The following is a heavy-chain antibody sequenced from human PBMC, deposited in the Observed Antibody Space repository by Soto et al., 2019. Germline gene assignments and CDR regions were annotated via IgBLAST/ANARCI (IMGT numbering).Heavy chain of an antibody. CDR2: ISGSGGST. V-gene: IGHV3-23*01. D-gene: IGHD3-3*01. CDR3: AKDQGITIFGVVPLDY. CDR1: GFTFSSYA. Sequence: EVQLLESGGGLVQPGGSLRLSCAASGFTFSSYAMSWVRQAPGKGLEWVSAISGSGGSTYYADSVKGRFTISRDNSKNKLYLQMNSLRAEDTAVYYCAKDQGITIFGVVPLDYWGQGTLVTVSS. J-gene: IGHJ4*02.